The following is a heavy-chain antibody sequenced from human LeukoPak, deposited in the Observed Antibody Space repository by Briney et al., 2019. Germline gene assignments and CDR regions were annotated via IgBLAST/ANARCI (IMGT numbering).Heavy chain of an antibody. J-gene: IGHJ6*02. CDR1: GGSISGYY. Sequence: PSETLSLTCTVSGGSISGYYWTWIRQPPGKGLEWIGQIHYSGRADYNPSLKSRVTISVDTSKDQISLKLSSVTAADTAVYYCAKFGVDYDMDVWGQGTTATVSS. CDR2: IHYSGRA. V-gene: IGHV4-59*13. D-gene: IGHD3-16*01. CDR3: AKFGVDYDMDV.